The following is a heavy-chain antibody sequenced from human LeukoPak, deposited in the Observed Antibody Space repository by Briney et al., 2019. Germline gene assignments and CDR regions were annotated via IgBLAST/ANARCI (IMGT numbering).Heavy chain of an antibody. CDR2: IYHSGST. CDR3: ARSYSSSWYRYFDY. CDR1: GGSISSGGYF. D-gene: IGHD6-13*01. V-gene: IGHV4-30-2*01. Sequence: PSQTLSLTCTVSGGSISSGGYFWSWIRQPPGKGLEWIGYIYHSGSTYYNPSLKSRVTISVDRSKNQFSLKLSSVTAADTAVYYCARSYSSSWYRYFDYWGQGTLVTVSS. J-gene: IGHJ4*02.